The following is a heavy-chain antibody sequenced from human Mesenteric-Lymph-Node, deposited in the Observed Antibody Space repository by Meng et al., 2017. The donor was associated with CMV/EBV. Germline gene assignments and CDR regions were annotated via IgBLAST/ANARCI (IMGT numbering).Heavy chain of an antibody. D-gene: IGHD3-3*01. Sequence: FSSYAIRWVRPAPGQGLEWMGGIIPIFGTANYAQKFQGRVTITTDESTSTAYMELSSLRSEDTAVYYCARVRDFWSGYYTGGWYFDLWGRGTLVTVSS. CDR2: IIPIFGTA. J-gene: IGHJ2*01. V-gene: IGHV1-69*05. CDR3: ARVRDFWSGYYTGGWYFDL. CDR1: FSSYA.